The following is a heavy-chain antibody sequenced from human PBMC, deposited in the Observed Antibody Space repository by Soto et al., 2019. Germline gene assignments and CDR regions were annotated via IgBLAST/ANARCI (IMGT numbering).Heavy chain of an antibody. CDR2: IYYSGST. CDR3: ARVGDRKTPSPAKSKGVRGVITTNWFDP. D-gene: IGHD3-10*01. Sequence: SETLSLTCTVSGGSISSGGYYWSWIRQHPGKGLEWIGYIYYSGSTYYNPSLKSRVTISVDTSKNQFSLKLSSVTAADTAVYYCARVGDRKTPSPAKSKGVRGVITTNWFDPWGQGTLVTVSS. CDR1: GGSISSGGYY. V-gene: IGHV4-31*03. J-gene: IGHJ5*02.